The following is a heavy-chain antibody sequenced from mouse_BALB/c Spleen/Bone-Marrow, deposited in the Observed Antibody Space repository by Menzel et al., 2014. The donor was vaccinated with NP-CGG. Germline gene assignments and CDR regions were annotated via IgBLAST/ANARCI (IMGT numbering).Heavy chain of an antibody. V-gene: IGHV7-3*02. J-gene: IGHJ2*01. CDR2: IRNKANGYTT. CDR1: GSTFADYY. D-gene: IGHD1-1*01. Sequence: EVHLVESGGGLVQPGGSLRLSCATSGSTFADYYMSWVRQPPGKALEWLGFIRNKANGYTTEYSASVKGRFTISRDNSQSILYLQMNTLRAEDSATYYCARDRGGLLHDYWGQGTTLTVSS. CDR3: ARDRGGLLHDY.